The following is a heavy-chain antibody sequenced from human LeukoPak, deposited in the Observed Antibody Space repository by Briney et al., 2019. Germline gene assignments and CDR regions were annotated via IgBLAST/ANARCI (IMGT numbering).Heavy chain of an antibody. CDR1: GFTFSSYS. Sequence: GGSLRLSCAASGFTFSSYSMNWVRQAPGKGLEWVSSISSSSYIYYADSVKGRFTISRDNAKNSLYLQMNSLRAEDTAVYYCARDQRYSYPYYFDYWGQGTLVTVSS. J-gene: IGHJ4*02. D-gene: IGHD5-18*01. V-gene: IGHV3-21*01. CDR2: ISSSSYI. CDR3: ARDQRYSYPYYFDY.